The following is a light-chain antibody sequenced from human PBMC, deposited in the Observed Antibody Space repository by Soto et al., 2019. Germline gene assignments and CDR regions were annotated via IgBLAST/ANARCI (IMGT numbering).Light chain of an antibody. CDR1: QSVSSS. CDR2: GAS. Sequence: EIVMTQSPATLSVSPGERAILSCRASQSVSSSLAWLQKKPGHAPTLLIYGASTRATGIPARFSGSGSGTDFTLTISSLQSEDFVVYYCQQYNKWPPTFGQGTKVDI. J-gene: IGKJ1*01. CDR3: QQYNKWPPT. V-gene: IGKV3-15*01.